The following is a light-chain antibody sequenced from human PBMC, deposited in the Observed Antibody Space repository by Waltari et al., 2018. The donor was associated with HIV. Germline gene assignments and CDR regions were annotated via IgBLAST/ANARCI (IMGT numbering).Light chain of an antibody. Sequence: IQMTQSPSSLSASVGDRVTITCRASHDVSTWVAWYQVRPGKAPNRLIYASSGLQSGVPSRFSGSGSGTFFTLTITDFQPQDSATYFCQQTSSFPLSFGGGTRVEV. CDR2: ASS. CDR1: HDVSTW. J-gene: IGKJ4*01. V-gene: IGKV1-12*01. CDR3: QQTSSFPLS.